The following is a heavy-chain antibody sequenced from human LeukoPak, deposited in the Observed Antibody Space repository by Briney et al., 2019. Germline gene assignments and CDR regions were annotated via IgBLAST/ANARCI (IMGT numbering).Heavy chain of an antibody. J-gene: IGHJ4*02. CDR1: GFTFSTYA. V-gene: IGHV3-23*01. Sequence: GGSLRLSCAASGFTFSTYAMSWVRQAPGKGLEWVSGISGGGGSTNYADSVKGRFTISRDNSKNTLYLQMNSLRAEDTAVYYCAKDRGLGYSYGYGFDYWGQGTLVTVSS. CDR3: AKDRGLGYSYGYGFDY. CDR2: ISGGGGST. D-gene: IGHD5-18*01.